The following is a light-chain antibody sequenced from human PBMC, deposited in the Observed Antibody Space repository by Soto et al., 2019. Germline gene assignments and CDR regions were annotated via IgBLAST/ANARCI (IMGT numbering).Light chain of an antibody. V-gene: IGKV3-20*01. J-gene: IGKJ1*01. Sequence: EIVLTQSPGTLSLSPGERATLSCRASQSVSTSQLAWYQQKPGPAPRLLIFGASSRATGIPDRFRGSGSGTDFTLTISRLEPEDFAVYYRQQYGSSPRTFGQGTKVDIK. CDR2: GAS. CDR3: QQYGSSPRT. CDR1: QSVSTSQ.